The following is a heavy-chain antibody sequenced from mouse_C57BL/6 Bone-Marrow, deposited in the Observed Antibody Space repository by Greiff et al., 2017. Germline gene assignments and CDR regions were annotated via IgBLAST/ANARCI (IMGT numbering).Heavy chain of an antibody. CDR1: GFSLTSYG. CDR3: ARNSYYYGGYAMDY. Sequence: VQLVESGPGLVQPSQSLSITCTVSGFSLTSYGVHWVRQSPGKGLEWLGVIWSGGSTDYNAAFISRLSISKDNSKRQVFFKMNSLQADDTAIYYCARNSYYYGGYAMDYWGQGTSVNVVS. V-gene: IGHV2-2*01. D-gene: IGHD1-1*01. J-gene: IGHJ4*01. CDR2: IWSGGST.